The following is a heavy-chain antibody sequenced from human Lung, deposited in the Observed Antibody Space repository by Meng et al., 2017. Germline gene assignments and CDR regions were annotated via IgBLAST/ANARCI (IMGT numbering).Heavy chain of an antibody. CDR2: INPNSGGT. D-gene: IGHD2-21*01. V-gene: IGHV1-2*06. CDR1: GYTCPAYY. CDR3: AKALGWGSRPDY. J-gene: IGHJ4*02. Sequence: QVQLVKSGADVTKPGASVKVSCKASGYTCPAYYIHWVRQAPGQGLEWMGRINPNSGGTNFAQKFQGRVIMTRDMSISTAYMELSSLGFDDTAVYYWAKALGWGSRPDYWGQEILVTVSS.